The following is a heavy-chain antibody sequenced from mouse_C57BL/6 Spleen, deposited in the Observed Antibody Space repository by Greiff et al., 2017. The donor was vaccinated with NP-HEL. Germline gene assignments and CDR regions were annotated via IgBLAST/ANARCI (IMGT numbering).Heavy chain of an antibody. CDR3: ARWLPYAMDY. Sequence: QVQLQQPGAELVMPGASVKLSCKASGYTFTSYWMHWVKQRPGQGLEWIGEIDASDSYTNYNQKFKGKSTLTVDKSSSTAYMQLSSLTSEDSAVYYCARWLPYAMDYWGQGTSVTVSS. D-gene: IGHD2-2*01. CDR2: IDASDSYT. CDR1: GYTFTSYW. V-gene: IGHV1-69*01. J-gene: IGHJ4*01.